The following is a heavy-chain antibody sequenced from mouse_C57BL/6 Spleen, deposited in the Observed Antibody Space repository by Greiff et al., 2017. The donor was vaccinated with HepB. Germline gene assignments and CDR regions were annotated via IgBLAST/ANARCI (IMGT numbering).Heavy chain of an antibody. Sequence: EVQLQQSGPELVKPGASVKISCKASGYTFTDYYMNWVKQSHGKSLEWIGDINPNNGGTSYNQKFKGKATLTVDNSSSTAYMELRSLTSEDSAVYYCARYGSSYVAWFAYWGQGTLVTVSA. CDR3: ARYGSSYVAWFAY. CDR1: GYTFTDYY. V-gene: IGHV1-26*01. J-gene: IGHJ3*01. D-gene: IGHD1-1*01. CDR2: INPNNGGT.